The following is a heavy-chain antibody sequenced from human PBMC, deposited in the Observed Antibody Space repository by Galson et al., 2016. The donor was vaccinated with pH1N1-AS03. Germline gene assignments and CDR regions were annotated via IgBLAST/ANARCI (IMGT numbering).Heavy chain of an antibody. J-gene: IGHJ4*02. CDR1: GFTFSSYA. CDR2: ISGSGGST. V-gene: IGHV3-23*01. CDR3: AKSKDMAATAGDY. Sequence: SLRLSCAASGFTFSSYALSWVRQAPGKGLEWVSAISGSGGSTYYADSVKGRFTISRDNSKNTLHLQMNSLRAEETAVYYCAKSKDMAATAGDYWGQGTLVTVSS. D-gene: IGHD5-12*01.